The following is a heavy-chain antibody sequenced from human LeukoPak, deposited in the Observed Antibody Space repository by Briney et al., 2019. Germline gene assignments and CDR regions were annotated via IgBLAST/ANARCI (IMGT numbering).Heavy chain of an antibody. CDR1: GGSISSYY. V-gene: IGHV4-39*01. D-gene: IGHD3-22*01. J-gene: IGHJ4*02. Sequence: SETLSLTCTVSGGSISSYYWGWIRQPPGKGLEWIGSIYYSGSTYYNPSLKSRVTISVDTSKNQFSLKLSSVTAADTAVYYCASMRITMIVDWGQGTLVTVSS. CDR3: ASMRITMIVD. CDR2: IYYSGST.